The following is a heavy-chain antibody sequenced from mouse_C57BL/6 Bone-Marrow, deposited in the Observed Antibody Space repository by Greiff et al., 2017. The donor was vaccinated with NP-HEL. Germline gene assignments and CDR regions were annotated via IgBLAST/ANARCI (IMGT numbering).Heavy chain of an antibody. CDR1: GYTFTSYW. CDR3: AIEEAYDYDSRPSMDY. Sequence: VKLQQPGAELVKPGASVKVSCKASGYTFTSYWMHWVKQRPGQGLEWIGRIHPSDSDTNYNQKFKGKATLTVDKSSSTAYMQLSSLTSEDSAVYYCAIEEAYDYDSRPSMDYWGQGTSVTVSA. J-gene: IGHJ4*01. CDR2: IHPSDSDT. D-gene: IGHD2-4*01. V-gene: IGHV1-74*01.